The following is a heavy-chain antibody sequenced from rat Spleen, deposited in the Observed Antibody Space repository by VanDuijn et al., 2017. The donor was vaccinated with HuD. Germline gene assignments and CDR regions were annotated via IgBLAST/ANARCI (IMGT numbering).Heavy chain of an antibody. CDR3: TTGFAY. Sequence: EVQLVESGGGLVQPGRSLKLSCAASGFTFSDYYMAWVRQAPTKGLEWVATISYDGSSTYYRDSVKGRFTISRDNAKSTLYLQMNSLRSEDTATYYCTTGFAYWGQGTLVTVSS. CDR2: ISYDGSST. J-gene: IGHJ3*01. CDR1: GFTFSDYY. V-gene: IGHV5-20*01.